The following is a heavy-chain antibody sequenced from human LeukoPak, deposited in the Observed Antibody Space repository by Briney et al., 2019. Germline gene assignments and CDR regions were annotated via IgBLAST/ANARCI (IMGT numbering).Heavy chain of an antibody. V-gene: IGHV3-21*01. CDR3: ARVGNSKTRERLDY. J-gene: IGHJ4*02. D-gene: IGHD4-23*01. CDR2: IGSSSSYI. CDR1: GFTFSSYS. Sequence: GGSLRLSCAASGFTFSSYSMNWVRQAPGKGLEWVSSIGSSSSYIYYADSVKGRFTISRDNAKNSLYLQMNSLRAEDTAVYYCARVGNSKTRERLDYWGQGTLVTVSS.